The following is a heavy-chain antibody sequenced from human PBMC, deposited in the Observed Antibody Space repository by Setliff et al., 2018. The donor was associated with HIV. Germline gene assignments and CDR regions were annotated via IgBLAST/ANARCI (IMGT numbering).Heavy chain of an antibody. Sequence: SVKVSCKASGGTFSSYGITWVRQAPGQGLEWMGGITPLLGTTNYAQRFQSRVTLTTDESTNTVFMDLSGLRSEDTAVYYCASVPMEYSGYNSDSGSYYYHYGLDVWGQGTTVTVSS. V-gene: IGHV1-69*05. CDR3: ASVPMEYSGYNSDSGSYYYHYGLDV. J-gene: IGHJ6*02. CDR2: ITPLLGTT. D-gene: IGHD5-12*01. CDR1: GGTFSSYG.